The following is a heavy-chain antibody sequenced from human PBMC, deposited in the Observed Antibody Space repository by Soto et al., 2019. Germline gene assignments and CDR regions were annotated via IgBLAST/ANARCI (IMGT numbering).Heavy chain of an antibody. CDR1: GFTFSSYG. Sequence: PGGYLRLSCAPSGFTFSSYGLHWVRQAPGKGLEWVAVISYDGSNKYYADSVQGRFTISRDNSKNTLYLQMNSLRAEDTAVYYCAKAGSSCPDYWGQGTLVTVSS. D-gene: IGHD6-13*01. J-gene: IGHJ4*02. CDR3: AKAGSSCPDY. CDR2: ISYDGSNK. V-gene: IGHV3-30*18.